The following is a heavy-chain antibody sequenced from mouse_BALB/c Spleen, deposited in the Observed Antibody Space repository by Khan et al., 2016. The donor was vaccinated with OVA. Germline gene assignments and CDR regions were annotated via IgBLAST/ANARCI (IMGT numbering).Heavy chain of an antibody. Sequence: QVQLQQSGAELMKPGASVKISCKATGYTFSNSCIEWVKQRPGHGLEWIGEILPGSGSSNYNEKFKGKATFTADTSSNTAYMQLSSLTSEDSAVYYCARYTNHWYFDVWGAGTTVTVSS. CDR3: ARYTNHWYFDV. D-gene: IGHD1-1*01. CDR2: ILPGSGSS. V-gene: IGHV1-9*01. CDR1: GYTFSNSC. J-gene: IGHJ1*01.